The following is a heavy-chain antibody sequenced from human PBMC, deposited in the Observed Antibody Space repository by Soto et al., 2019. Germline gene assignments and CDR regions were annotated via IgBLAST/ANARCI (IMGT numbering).Heavy chain of an antibody. CDR2: IYYSGST. V-gene: IGHV4-30-4*01. CDR3: ALYGDYASDAFDI. Sequence: QVQLQESGPGLVKPSQTLSLTCTVSGVSINSGDYYWSWIRQPPGKGLEWIGYIYYSGSTYYNPYLQSRLTISINTSKNQFSLRLSSVTAADTAVYYCALYGDYASDAFDIWGQGTMVTVSS. J-gene: IGHJ3*02. CDR1: GVSINSGDYY. D-gene: IGHD4-17*01.